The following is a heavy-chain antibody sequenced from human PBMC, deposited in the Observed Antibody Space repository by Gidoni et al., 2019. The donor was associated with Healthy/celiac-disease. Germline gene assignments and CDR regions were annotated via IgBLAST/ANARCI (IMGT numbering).Heavy chain of an antibody. CDR2: IKSKTDGGTT. Sequence: EVQLVESGGGLVKPGGSLRLSCAASGFTFSNAWMSWVRQAPGKGLEWVGRIKSKTDGGTTDYAAPVKGRFTISRDDSKNTLYLQMNSLKTEDTAVYYCTTAAFGVYSGSFLFDYWGQGTLVTVSS. J-gene: IGHJ4*02. D-gene: IGHD1-26*01. V-gene: IGHV3-15*01. CDR3: TTAAFGVYSGSFLFDY. CDR1: GFTFSNAW.